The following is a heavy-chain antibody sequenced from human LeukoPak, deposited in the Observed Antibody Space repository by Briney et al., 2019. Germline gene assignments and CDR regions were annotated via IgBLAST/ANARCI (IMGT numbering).Heavy chain of an antibody. V-gene: IGHV3-48*02. D-gene: IGHD3-16*01. CDR2: ITSNSGAI. Sequence: PGGSLRLSCAASGFTFSFYSMNWVRQAPGKGLEWISYITSNSGAIYYADSVKGRFTISRDNAKNSLYLQMNSLRDEDTAVYYCARGDYYYMDVWGKGTTVTVSS. CDR1: GFTFSFYS. CDR3: ARGDYYYMDV. J-gene: IGHJ6*03.